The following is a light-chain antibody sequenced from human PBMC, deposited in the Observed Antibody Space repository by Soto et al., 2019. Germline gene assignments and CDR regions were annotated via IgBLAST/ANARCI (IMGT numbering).Light chain of an antibody. J-gene: IGKJ1*01. CDR2: QTS. Sequence: EIVLTQSPATLSSFPGDRVTLSCRASQYINTRLAWYQHRPGQAPRLLIYQTSLRAAGIPARFSASGSGTDFTLTNSDVQPEDFALYYCHQRQSWPRTFGQGTKVDIK. V-gene: IGKV3-11*01. CDR1: QYINTR. CDR3: HQRQSWPRT.